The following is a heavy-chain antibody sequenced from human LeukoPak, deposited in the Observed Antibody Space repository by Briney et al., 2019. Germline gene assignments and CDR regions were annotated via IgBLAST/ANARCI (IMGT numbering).Heavy chain of an antibody. D-gene: IGHD3-10*01. CDR1: GDPITSYY. CDR2: VYYSGST. J-gene: IGHJ4*02. V-gene: IGHV4-59*01. CDR3: ASLKWFGDFRFDY. Sequence: PSETLSLTCTVSGDPITSYYWSCIRQPPGKGLEWIGYVYYSGSTNYNPSLKSRVAVSVDTSKNQFSLKLTSVTAADTAVYYCASLKWFGDFRFDYWGPGILVTVSS.